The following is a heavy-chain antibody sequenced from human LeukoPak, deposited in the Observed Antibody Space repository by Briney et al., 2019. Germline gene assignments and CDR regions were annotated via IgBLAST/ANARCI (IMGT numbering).Heavy chain of an antibody. CDR2: ISYDGSNK. J-gene: IGHJ4*02. D-gene: IGHD5-12*01. Sequence: GRSLRLSCAASGFTFSSYAMHWVRQAPGKGLEWVAVISYDGSNKYYADSVKGRFTISRDNSKNTLYLQMNSLRAEDTAVYYCAREVYSGYHFDYWCQGTLVTVSS. CDR1: GFTFSSYA. V-gene: IGHV3-30*04. CDR3: AREVYSGYHFDY.